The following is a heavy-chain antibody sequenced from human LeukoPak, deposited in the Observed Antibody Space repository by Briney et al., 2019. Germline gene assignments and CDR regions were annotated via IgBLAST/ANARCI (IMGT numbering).Heavy chain of an antibody. Sequence: PGGSLRLSCSAAGFPFTSSARHWVRPAPGKGLEYLSGDSSNGVNTYYADSVKGRFTSSRDNSKNTLYLQMSSLRAEDTAVYYYVKGSKYSNGGRDYWGQGTLVTVSS. V-gene: IGHV3-64D*06. CDR2: DSSNGVNT. J-gene: IGHJ4*02. CDR3: VKGSKYSNGGRDY. CDR1: GFPFTSSA. D-gene: IGHD6-19*01.